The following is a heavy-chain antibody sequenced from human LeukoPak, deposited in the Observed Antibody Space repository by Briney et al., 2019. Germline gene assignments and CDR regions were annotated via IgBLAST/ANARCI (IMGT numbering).Heavy chain of an antibody. CDR1: GFTFSSYS. CDR2: ISSSSSYI. CDR3: ARDFRIVGALDY. D-gene: IGHD1-26*01. Sequence: GGSLRLSCAASGFTFSSYSMNWVRQAPGKGLEWVSSISSSSSYIYYADSVKGRFTISRDNAKNSLYLQMYSLRAEDTAVYYCARDFRIVGALDYWGQGTLVTVSS. J-gene: IGHJ4*02. V-gene: IGHV3-21*01.